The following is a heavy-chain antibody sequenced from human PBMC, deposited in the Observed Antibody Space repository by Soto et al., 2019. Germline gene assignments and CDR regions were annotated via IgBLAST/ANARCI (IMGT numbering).Heavy chain of an antibody. CDR1: GGTFNTLS. Sequence: QVQLVQSGAEGKRPGSSVKVSCKPSGGTFNTLSINWVRQAPGQGLEWVGAIIPFFDSTNYSQKFLDRVTIPADKSMDTAYMELTSLRSDDTAVYYCATRDQGRFERWGQGTPLSVSS. CDR2: IIPFFDST. CDR3: ATRDQGRFER. V-gene: IGHV1-69*06. D-gene: IGHD2-2*01. J-gene: IGHJ4*02.